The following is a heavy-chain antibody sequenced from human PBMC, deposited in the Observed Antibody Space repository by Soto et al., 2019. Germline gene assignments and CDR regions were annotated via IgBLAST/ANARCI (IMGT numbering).Heavy chain of an antibody. CDR1: GYTFTGYY. CDR3: GGDGYDILTGQSAGFDY. J-gene: IGHJ4*02. CDR2: INPNSGGT. Sequence: GASVKVSCKASGYTFTGYYMHWVRQAPGQGLEWMGWINPNSGGTNYAQKFQGRVTMTRDTSISTAYMELSRLRSDDTAVDYCGGDGYDILTGQSAGFDYWGKGTLVTVSS. D-gene: IGHD3-9*01. V-gene: IGHV1-2*02.